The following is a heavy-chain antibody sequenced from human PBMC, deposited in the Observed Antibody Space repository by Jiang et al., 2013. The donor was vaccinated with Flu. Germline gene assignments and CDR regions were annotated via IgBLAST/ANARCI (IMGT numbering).Heavy chain of an antibody. Sequence: GLVKPSGTLSLTCAVSGGSMSSNYYWTWIRQTPGKGLEWIGEILHTGITHYNPSLMSRVTISVDTSKNQFSLNLRSVTAADTAVYYCARARTLDYWGQGTLVTVSS. V-gene: IGHV4-4*02. D-gene: IGHD6-6*01. J-gene: IGHJ4*02. CDR2: ILHTGIT. CDR1: GGSMSSNYY. CDR3: ARARTLDY.